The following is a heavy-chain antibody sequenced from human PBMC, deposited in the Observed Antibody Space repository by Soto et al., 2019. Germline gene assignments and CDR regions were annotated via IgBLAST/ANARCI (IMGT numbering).Heavy chain of an antibody. J-gene: IGHJ4*02. Sequence: GGSLRLSCEATGFTFSNYAMGWVRQAPGKGLEWVSTISGSGSSTYYTDSVEDRFTISRDNSKNTLYLQMNTLRAEDTAIYYCAKDVRSGTSCRNFDSWGQGTLVTVSS. CDR1: GFTFSNYA. V-gene: IGHV3-23*01. CDR2: ISGSGSST. D-gene: IGHD3-3*01. CDR3: AKDVRSGTSCRNFDS.